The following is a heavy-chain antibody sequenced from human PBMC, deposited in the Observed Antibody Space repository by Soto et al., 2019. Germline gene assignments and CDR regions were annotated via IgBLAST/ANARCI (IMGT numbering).Heavy chain of an antibody. J-gene: IGHJ1*01. V-gene: IGHV3-33*01. Sequence: PGVSLRLSCAASGFTLSSYGMHWVRQAPGKGLEWVAVIWYDGSNKYYADSVKGRFTISRDNSKNTLYLQMNSLRAEDTAVYYCARDSYRIAAADTVPEYFQHWGQGTLVTVAS. CDR2: IWYDGSNK. CDR3: ARDSYRIAAADTVPEYFQH. CDR1: GFTLSSYG. D-gene: IGHD6-13*01.